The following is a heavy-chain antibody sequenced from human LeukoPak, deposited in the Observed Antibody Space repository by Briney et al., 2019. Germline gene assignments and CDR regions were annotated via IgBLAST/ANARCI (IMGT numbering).Heavy chain of an antibody. J-gene: IGHJ4*02. D-gene: IGHD4-11*01. V-gene: IGHV3-23*01. CDR2: ICGSGGST. CDR3: AKARFTVTNYFDY. CDR1: GFTFSTYG. Sequence: GSLRLSCAASGFTFSTYGMTWVRQAPGKGLEWVSSICGSGGSTYYADSVKGRVTVSRDNSKSTLFLQMNSLRAEDTAVYYCAKARFTVTNYFDYWGQGTLVTVSS.